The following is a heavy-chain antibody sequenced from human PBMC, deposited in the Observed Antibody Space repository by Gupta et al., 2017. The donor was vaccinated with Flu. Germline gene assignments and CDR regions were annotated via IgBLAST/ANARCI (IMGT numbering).Heavy chain of an antibody. Sequence: YMSWVRQAPGKGLEGVSVIYAGGSTYSADSGKGRFTISRDNSKNTLYLQMNSLRAEDTAVYYCARQCSGYQGLFRCALDIWGQGTMVTVSS. CDR2: IYAGGST. V-gene: IGHV3-53*01. D-gene: IGHD2-2*01. CDR1: Y. J-gene: IGHJ3*02. CDR3: ARQCSGYQGLFRCALDI.